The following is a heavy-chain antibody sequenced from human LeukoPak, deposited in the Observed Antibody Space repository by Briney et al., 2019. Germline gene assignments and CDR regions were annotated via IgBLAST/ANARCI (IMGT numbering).Heavy chain of an antibody. D-gene: IGHD3-22*01. J-gene: IGHJ6*03. CDR1: GYTFTSYY. V-gene: IGHV1-46*01. CDR3: ARGYYYDSSGWYYYYYMDV. CDR2: INPSGGST. Sequence: ASVKVSCKASGYTFTSYYMHWVRQAPGQGLEWMGIINPSGGSTSYAQKFQGRVTMTRDMSTSTVYMELSSLRSEDTAVYYCARGYYYDSSGWYYYYYMDVWGKGTTVTVSS.